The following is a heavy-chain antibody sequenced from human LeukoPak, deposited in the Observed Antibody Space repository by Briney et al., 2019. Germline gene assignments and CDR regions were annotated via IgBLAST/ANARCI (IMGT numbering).Heavy chain of an antibody. CDR2: IRYDGSNK. CDR1: GFTFSSYG. D-gene: IGHD6-19*01. J-gene: IGHJ3*02. CDR3: AKGKSWLVQDDAFDI. Sequence: GGSLRLSCAASGFTFSSYGMHWVHQAPGKGLEWVAFIRYDGSNKYYADSVKGRFTISRDNSKNTLYLQMNSLRAEDTAVYYCAKGKSWLVQDDAFDIWGQGTMVTVSS. V-gene: IGHV3-30*02.